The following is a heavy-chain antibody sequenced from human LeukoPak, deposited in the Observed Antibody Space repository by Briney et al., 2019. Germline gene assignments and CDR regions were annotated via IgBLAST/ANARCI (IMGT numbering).Heavy chain of an antibody. V-gene: IGHV3-21*01. CDR2: ITTISHYI. J-gene: IGHJ5*02. CDR3: ARSGGPGTYHQLRYNWFDP. Sequence: GGSLRLSCAASGFTLSDYHMNWVRQAPGKGLEWLSSITTISHYIYYAGAVRGRFTITRDNAKNSLYLQMNSLRGEDTAVYYCARSGGPGTYHQLRYNWFDPWGQGTLVTVSS. CDR1: GFTLSDYH. D-gene: IGHD3-10*01.